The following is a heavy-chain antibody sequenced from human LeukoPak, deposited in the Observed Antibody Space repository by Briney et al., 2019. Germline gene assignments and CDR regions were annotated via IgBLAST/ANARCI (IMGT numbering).Heavy chain of an antibody. CDR2: IRTDGSST. D-gene: IGHD6-19*01. Sequence: HSGGSLRLSCAASGFTFSDFWMHWVRQAPGKGLVWVSRIRTDGSSTTYADSVQGRFTISRDNAKNMLSLQMESLRAEDTAVYYCARDRLWLYYFDYWGQGTLVTVSS. CDR3: ARDRLWLYYFDY. CDR1: GFTFSDFW. J-gene: IGHJ4*02. V-gene: IGHV3-74*03.